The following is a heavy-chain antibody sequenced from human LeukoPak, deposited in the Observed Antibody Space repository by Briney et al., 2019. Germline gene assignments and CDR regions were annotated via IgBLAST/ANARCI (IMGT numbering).Heavy chain of an antibody. CDR2: IYPGDSDT. D-gene: IGHD2/OR15-2a*01. J-gene: IGHJ6*02. CDR3: ARKKNLGYYYYGMDV. Sequence: GESLKISCKGSGYSFTSYWIGWVRQMPGKGLEWMGIIYPGDSDTRYSPSFQGQVTISADKSISTAYLQWSSLKASDTAMYYCARKKNLGYYYYGMDVWGQGTTVTVSS. V-gene: IGHV5-51*01. CDR1: GYSFTSYW.